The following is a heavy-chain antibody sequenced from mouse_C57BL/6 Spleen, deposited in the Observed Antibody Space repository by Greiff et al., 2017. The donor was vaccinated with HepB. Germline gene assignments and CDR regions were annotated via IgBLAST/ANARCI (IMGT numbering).Heavy chain of an antibody. V-gene: IGHV3-1*01. CDR2: ISYSGST. D-gene: IGHD1-1*01. CDR3: ARAYGSSYDY. J-gene: IGHJ2*01. Sequence: VQLKESGPGMVKPSQSLSLTCTVTGYSITSGYDWHWIRHFPGNKLEWMGYISYSGSTNYNPSLKSRISITHDTSKNHFFLKLNSVTTEDTATYYCARAYGSSYDYWGQGTTLTVSS. CDR1: GYSITSGYD.